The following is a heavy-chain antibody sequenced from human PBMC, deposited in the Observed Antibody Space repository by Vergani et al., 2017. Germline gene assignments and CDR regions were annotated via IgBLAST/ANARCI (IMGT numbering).Heavy chain of an antibody. Sequence: EVHLVESGGGLVQPGRSLRLSCSGSGFTLGDYAMTWVRQAPGKGLEWVAFIWSKPYGGTTEYAASVKGRFTISRDDSKNMLYQQMNSLRAEDTAVYYCATGYSGSRGLDFWGQGTLVTVSS. CDR1: GFTLGDYA. D-gene: IGHD1-26*01. CDR3: ATGYSGSRGLDF. J-gene: IGHJ4*02. CDR2: IWSKPYGGTT. V-gene: IGHV3-49*04.